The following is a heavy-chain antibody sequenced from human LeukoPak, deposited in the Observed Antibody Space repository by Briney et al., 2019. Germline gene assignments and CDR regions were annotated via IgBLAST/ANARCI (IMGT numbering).Heavy chain of an antibody. D-gene: IGHD3-10*01. CDR3: ARIGPAQLWSGFDY. J-gene: IGHJ4*02. Sequence: PGGSLRLSCAISGFTLSNYWMTWVRQAPGKGLEWVANMKQDGSEKYYVDSVKGRFTISRDNAKNSLYLQMNSLRGEDTAVYYCARIGPAQLWSGFDYWGQGTLVTVSS. CDR2: MKQDGSEK. CDR1: GFTLSNYW. V-gene: IGHV3-7*05.